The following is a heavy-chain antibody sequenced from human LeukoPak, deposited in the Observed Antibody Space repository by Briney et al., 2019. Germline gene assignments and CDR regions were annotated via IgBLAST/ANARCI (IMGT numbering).Heavy chain of an antibody. Sequence: PGRSLRLSCAASGFTFSSYAMHWVRQAPGKGLEWVARTRNKANSHSTEYAASVKGRFTISRDDSQNSLYLQMNSLKNEDTAVYYCTSCAYDYRFFENWGQGTLVTVSS. CDR3: TSCAYDYRFFEN. CDR2: TRNKANSHST. CDR1: GFTFSSYA. D-gene: IGHD5-12*01. V-gene: IGHV3-72*01. J-gene: IGHJ4*02.